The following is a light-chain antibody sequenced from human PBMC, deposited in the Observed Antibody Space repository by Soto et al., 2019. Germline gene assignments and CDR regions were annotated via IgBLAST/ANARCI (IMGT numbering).Light chain of an antibody. J-gene: IGLJ2*01. CDR3: ASSDSSLRGRV. CDR2: SDN. Sequence: QSVLTQPPSASGTPGQRVTISCSGNSSNIGSNPVSWYQQLPGTAPKSLIYSDNQRPSGVPDRISGSRSGTSASLAISGLQAEDEAEYYCASSDSSLRGRVFGRGTKVTVL. V-gene: IGLV1-44*01. CDR1: SSNIGSNP.